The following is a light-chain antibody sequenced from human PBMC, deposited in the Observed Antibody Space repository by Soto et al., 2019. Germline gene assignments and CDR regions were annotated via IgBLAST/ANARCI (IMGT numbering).Light chain of an antibody. J-gene: IGKJ4*01. Sequence: EIVLTQSPATLSLSPGERVTLSCRASQSVSGYLAWYQQKPGQAPRLLIYDTSNRAAGIPARFSGSGSGTDFTLTISGLASEDFAVDYSQQRSNWPLTFGGGTKGEIQ. CDR3: QQRSNWPLT. CDR1: QSVSGY. CDR2: DTS. V-gene: IGKV3-11*01.